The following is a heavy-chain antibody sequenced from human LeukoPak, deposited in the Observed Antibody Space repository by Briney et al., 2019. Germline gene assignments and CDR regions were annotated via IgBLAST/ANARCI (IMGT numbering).Heavy chain of an antibody. CDR1: GGSFSGYY. CDR3: ARGRVYGYSGYDYFDY. V-gene: IGHV4-34*01. D-gene: IGHD5-12*01. CDR2: INHSGST. J-gene: IGHJ4*02. Sequence: SETLSLTCAVYGGSFSGYYWSWIRQPPGKGLEWIGEINHSGSTNYNPSLKSRVTISVDTSKNQFSLKPSSVTAADTAVYYCARGRVYGYSGYDYFDYWGQGTLVTVSS.